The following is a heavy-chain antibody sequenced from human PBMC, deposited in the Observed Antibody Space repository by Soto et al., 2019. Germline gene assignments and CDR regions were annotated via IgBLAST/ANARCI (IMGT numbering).Heavy chain of an antibody. Sequence: QVQLVQSGAEVKKPGASVKVSCKASGYTFTDYGITWVRQAPGQGLQWMGWINSYNGVTNNAHSFQGRVSMTTDTSTSTAYLELSSLRSDDTAVYYRARDRYNRGSFDYWGQGSLVTVSS. CDR2: INSYNGVT. J-gene: IGHJ4*02. V-gene: IGHV1-18*01. CDR1: GYTFTDYG. D-gene: IGHD1-1*01. CDR3: ARDRYNRGSFDY.